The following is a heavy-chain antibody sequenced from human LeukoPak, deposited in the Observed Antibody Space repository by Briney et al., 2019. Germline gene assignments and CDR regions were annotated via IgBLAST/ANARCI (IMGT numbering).Heavy chain of an antibody. V-gene: IGHV3-33*01. D-gene: IGHD5-12*01. CDR1: GFTFSSFG. J-gene: IGHJ4*02. CDR3: AGGPEWLLFHY. CDR2: IWYDGTNK. Sequence: GGSLRLSCAASGFTFSSFGMHWVRQAPGKGLEWVAVIWYDGTNKYYADSVKGRFTISRDNSKNTLYLQMNSLRAEDTAVYYCAGGPEWLLFHYWGQGTLVTVSS.